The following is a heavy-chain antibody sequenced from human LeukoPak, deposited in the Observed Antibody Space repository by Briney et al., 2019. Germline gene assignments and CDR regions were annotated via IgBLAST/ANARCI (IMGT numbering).Heavy chain of an antibody. D-gene: IGHD5-18*01. CDR3: ARYSYGGFYFDY. CDR1: GGXISGYY. V-gene: IGHV4-59*08. CDR2: VYYDGST. J-gene: IGHJ4*02. Sequence: SETLSLTCTVSGGXISGYYCSWLRQPPGKGLEWIGYVYYDGSTIYNPSLKSRVTISLDTSNNQFFLKLSSVTAADTGVYYCARYSYGGFYFDYWGQGTLVTVSS.